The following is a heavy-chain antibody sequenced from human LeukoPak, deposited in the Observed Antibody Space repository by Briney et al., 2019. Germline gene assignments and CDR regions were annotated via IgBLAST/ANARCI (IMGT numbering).Heavy chain of an antibody. CDR2: MNPNSGNT. D-gene: IGHD2-21*02. J-gene: IGHJ4*02. Sequence: ASVKVSCKASGYTFTSYDINWVRQATGQGLEWMGWMNPNSGNTGYAQKFQGRVTMTRNTSISTAYMELSGLRSEDTAVYYCARNYCGGDCYESYYFDYWGQGTLVTVSS. CDR1: GYTFTSYD. CDR3: ARNYCGGDCYESYYFDY. V-gene: IGHV1-8*01.